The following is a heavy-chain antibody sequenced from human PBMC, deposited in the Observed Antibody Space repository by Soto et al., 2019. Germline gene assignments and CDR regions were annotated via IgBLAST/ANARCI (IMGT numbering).Heavy chain of an antibody. CDR1: GDSVTSHY. Sequence: SETLSLTCSFSGDSVTSHYLTWIRQSPEKGLEWIGSIYYSGSTYYNPSLKSRVTISVDTSKNQFSLKLSSVTAADTAVYYCAGTYYDILTGYHPPFDYWGQGTLVTVSS. D-gene: IGHD3-9*01. CDR3: AGTYYDILTGYHPPFDY. CDR2: IYYSGST. V-gene: IGHV4-59*04. J-gene: IGHJ4*02.